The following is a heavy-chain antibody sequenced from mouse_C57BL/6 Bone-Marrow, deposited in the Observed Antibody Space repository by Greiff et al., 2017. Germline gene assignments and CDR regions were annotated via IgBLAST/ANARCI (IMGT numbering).Heavy chain of an antibody. V-gene: IGHV10-1*01. CDR2: IRSKSNNYAT. Sequence: EVQLVESGGGLVQPKGSLKLSCAASGFSFNTYAMNWVRQAPGKGLEWVARIRSKSNNYATYYADSVKDRFTISRDDSESMLYLQMNNLKTEDTAMYYCVRRDGKHAMDYWGQGTSVTVSS. J-gene: IGHJ4*01. D-gene: IGHD2-1*01. CDR3: VRRDGKHAMDY. CDR1: GFSFNTYA.